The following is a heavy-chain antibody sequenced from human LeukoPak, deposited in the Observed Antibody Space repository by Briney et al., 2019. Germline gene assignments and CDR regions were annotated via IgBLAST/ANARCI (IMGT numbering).Heavy chain of an antibody. V-gene: IGHV3-30*18. CDR3: AKDRGSSGWYDY. CDR1: GFTFRNYV. D-gene: IGHD6-19*01. CDR2: TSSDLNVK. Sequence: GGSLRLSCAASGFTFRNYVIHWVRQAPGKGLEWVAVTSSDLNVKLYADSVKGRFTISRDNSKNTLYLQMNSLRAEDTAVYYCAKDRGSSGWYDYWGQGTLVTVSS. J-gene: IGHJ4*02.